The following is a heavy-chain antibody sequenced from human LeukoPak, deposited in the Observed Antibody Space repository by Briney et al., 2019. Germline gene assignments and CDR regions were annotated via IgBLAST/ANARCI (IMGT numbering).Heavy chain of an antibody. CDR1: GSTTRGSA. D-gene: IGHD1-26*01. V-gene: IGHV3-73*01. J-gene: IGHJ5*02. CDR2: IDKKDNFHAT. CDR3: TRDSGTYNWLDP. Sequence: PGGTPTLSCAATGSTTRGSAIPWVRQSSGKGLEWVGHIDKKDNFHATAYAASVQGRFSISRDDSKNTAFLHMNSLKTEDMALYYYTRDSGTYNWLDPWGQGTLVTVSS.